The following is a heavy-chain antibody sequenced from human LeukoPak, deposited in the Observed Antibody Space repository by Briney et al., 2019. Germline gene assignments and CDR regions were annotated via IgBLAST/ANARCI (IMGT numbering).Heavy chain of an antibody. Sequence: GGSLRLSCAASGFTFSSYGMNWVRQAPGKGLEWVSSISDSSSYIYYADSVRGRFTISRDNAKNSLYLQMNSLRAEDTAVYYCARRAGAYSHPYDYWGQGTLVTVSS. D-gene: IGHD4/OR15-4a*01. CDR2: ISDSSSYI. CDR3: ARRAGAYSHPYDY. CDR1: GFTFSSYG. V-gene: IGHV3-21*04. J-gene: IGHJ4*02.